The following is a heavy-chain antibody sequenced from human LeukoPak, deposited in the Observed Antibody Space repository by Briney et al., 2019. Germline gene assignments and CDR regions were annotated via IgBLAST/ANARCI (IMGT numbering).Heavy chain of an antibody. Sequence: PSETLSLTCTVSGGSVSSGGYYWSWIRQPPGKGLEWIGSIYYSGSTHYNPSLTSRVSISLDTSKNQFSLKLTSVTAADTAVYYCGRDSGSYGIDYWGQGTLVTVSS. CDR2: IYYSGST. D-gene: IGHD1-26*01. J-gene: IGHJ4*02. V-gene: IGHV4-39*01. CDR1: GGSVSSGGYY. CDR3: GRDSGSYGIDY.